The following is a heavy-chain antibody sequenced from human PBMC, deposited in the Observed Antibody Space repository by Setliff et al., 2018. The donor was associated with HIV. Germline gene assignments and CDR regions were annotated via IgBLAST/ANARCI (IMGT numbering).Heavy chain of an antibody. Sequence: GGSLRLSCAASGFTFTSAWMTWVRQAPGKGLEWVGHIKSEFNGGTTDYAAPVKGRFTISRDDSRNTVYLQMNSLRAEDTAVYYCAVTSMASSFDYWGQGALVTVSS. J-gene: IGHJ4*02. CDR1: GFTFTSAW. V-gene: IGHV3-15*01. CDR2: IKSEFNGGTT. CDR3: AVTSMASSFDY. D-gene: IGHD5-18*01.